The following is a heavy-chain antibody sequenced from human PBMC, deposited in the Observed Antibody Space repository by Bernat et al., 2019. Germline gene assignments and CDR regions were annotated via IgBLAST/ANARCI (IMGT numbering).Heavy chain of an antibody. D-gene: IGHD2-15*01. CDR1: GFTFSSYG. CDR3: AKNLRRYCSGGSCSEIDY. V-gene: IGHV3-30*18. Sequence: QVQLVESGGGVVQPGRSLRLSCAASGFTFSSYGMHWVRQAPGKGLEWVAVISYDGSNKYYADSVKGRFTISRDNSKNTLYLQMNSLGAEDTAVYYCAKNLRRYCSGGSCSEIDYWGQRTLVTVSP. J-gene: IGHJ4*02. CDR2: ISYDGSNK.